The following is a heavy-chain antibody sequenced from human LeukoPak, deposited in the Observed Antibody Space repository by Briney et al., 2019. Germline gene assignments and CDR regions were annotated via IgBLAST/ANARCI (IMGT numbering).Heavy chain of an antibody. CDR1: VGAFSNYA. CDR2: IIPIFGKP. CDR3: ARDIPLSSLEARASSWFDP. V-gene: IGHV1-69*13. J-gene: IGHJ5*02. Sequence: SVKVSCKASVGAFSNYAISWVRPAPGHGLEWVGGIIPIFGKPNYAQKFQDRVTITADEWTSTVYIELSILRSEDTAVYYCARDIPLSSLEARASSWFDPWGQGTLVTVSS. D-gene: IGHD1-1*01.